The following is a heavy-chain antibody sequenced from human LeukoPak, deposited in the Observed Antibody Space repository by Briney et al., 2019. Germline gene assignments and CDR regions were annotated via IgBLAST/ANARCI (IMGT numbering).Heavy chain of an antibody. CDR3: ARRQNYYDSSGYNTVRRAAFDY. Sequence: SETLSLTCTVSGGSISSSSYYWGWIRQPPGKGLEWIGSIYYSGSTYYNPSLKSRVTISVDTSKNQFSLKLSSVTAADTAVYYCARRQNYYDSSGYNTVRRAAFDYWGQGTLVTVS. D-gene: IGHD3-22*01. CDR1: GGSISSSSYY. CDR2: IYYSGST. V-gene: IGHV4-39*01. J-gene: IGHJ4*02.